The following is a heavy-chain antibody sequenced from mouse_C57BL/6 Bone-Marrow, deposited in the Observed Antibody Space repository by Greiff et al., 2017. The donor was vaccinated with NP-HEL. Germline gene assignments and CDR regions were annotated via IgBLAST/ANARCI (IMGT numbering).Heavy chain of an antibody. CDR2: IYPGSGST. V-gene: IGHV1-55*01. D-gene: IGHD1-1*01. J-gene: IGHJ2*01. CDR1: GYTFTSYW. Sequence: QVQLQPPWAELVKPGASVKMSFKASGYTFTSYWINWGEQRPGQGLEWIGDIYPGSGSTNYNEKFKSKATLTVDTSSSTAYMQLSSLTSEDSAVYFCARDGIYGSRIFDYWGQGTTLTVSS. CDR3: ARDGIYGSRIFDY.